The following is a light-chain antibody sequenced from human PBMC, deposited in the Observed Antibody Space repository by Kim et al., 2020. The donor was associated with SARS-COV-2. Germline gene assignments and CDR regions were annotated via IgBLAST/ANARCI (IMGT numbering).Light chain of an antibody. CDR2: AAS. Sequence: DIQMTQSPSSLSASVGDRVTVTCRASQNIANYLDWYQQKPGKAPQLLVYAASSLQGGVPSRFSGSGSGTDFTLTITSLQPEDFATYYCQQNYNTPITFGQGTRLEIK. CDR3: QQNYNTPIT. CDR1: QNIANY. V-gene: IGKV1-39*01. J-gene: IGKJ5*01.